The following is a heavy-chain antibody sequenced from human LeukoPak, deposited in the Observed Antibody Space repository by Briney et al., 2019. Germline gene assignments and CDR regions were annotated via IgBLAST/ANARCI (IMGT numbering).Heavy chain of an antibody. CDR2: INSDGSEG. V-gene: IGHV3-7*03. D-gene: IGHD6-6*01. CDR1: VVTFSGFR. J-gene: IGHJ3*01. Sequence: GACLRLSWAVSVVTFSGFRMSWSREAPGKGLEWVGSINSDGSEGYYADVVKGRFTISRDNAKNSLYLQINSLRAEDTAVYYCARSSYSSSSSVWGQGTMVTVSS. CDR3: ARSSYSSSSSV.